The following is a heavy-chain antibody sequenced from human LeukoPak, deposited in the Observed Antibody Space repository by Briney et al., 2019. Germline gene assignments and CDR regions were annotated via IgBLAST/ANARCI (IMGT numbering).Heavy chain of an antibody. D-gene: IGHD5-24*01. CDR3: AQQQPADCYNSI. CDR1: GFTFSRYA. Sequence: PGGSLRLSCAASGFTFSRYAMSWVRQAPGKGLEWVSAISGSGGSTYYADSVKGRFTISRDNSKNTLYLQMNSLRAEDAAVYYCAQQQPADCYNSIWGQGTLVTVSS. V-gene: IGHV3-23*01. CDR2: ISGSGGST. J-gene: IGHJ1*01.